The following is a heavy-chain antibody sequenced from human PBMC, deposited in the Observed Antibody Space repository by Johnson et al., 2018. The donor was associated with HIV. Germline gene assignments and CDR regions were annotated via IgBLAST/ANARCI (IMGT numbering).Heavy chain of an antibody. CDR1: GFTFRTYW. CDR2: ISKDGDNE. J-gene: IGHJ3*02. Sequence: QVQLVESGGGLVQPGGSLRLSCAASGFTFRTYWMHWVRQAPGKGLESVAVISKDGDNEYSADSVKGRFTVSRDHSKNTLNLQMNSLRPEDTGVYYCARESGGQYDAFDIWGQGTMVTVSS. CDR3: ARESGGQYDAFDI. V-gene: IGHV3-30-3*01. D-gene: IGHD3-16*01.